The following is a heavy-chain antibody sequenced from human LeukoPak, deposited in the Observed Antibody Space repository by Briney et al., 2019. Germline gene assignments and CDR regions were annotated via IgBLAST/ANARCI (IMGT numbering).Heavy chain of an antibody. D-gene: IGHD3-3*01. CDR3: AKAGAPPGVVIIPGWYFDY. J-gene: IGHJ4*02. V-gene: IGHV3-23*01. CDR1: GFTFSSYA. CDR2: ISGSGGST. Sequence: GRSLRLSCAASGFTFSSYAMHWVRQAPGKGLEWVSAISGSGGSTYYADSVKGRFTISRDNSKNTLYLQMNSLRAEDTAVYYCAKAGAPPGVVIIPGWYFDYWGQGTLVTVSS.